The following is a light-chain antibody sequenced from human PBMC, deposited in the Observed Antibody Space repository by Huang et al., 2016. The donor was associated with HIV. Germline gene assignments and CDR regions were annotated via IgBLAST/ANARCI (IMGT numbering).Light chain of an antibody. CDR2: KAS. V-gene: IGKV1-5*03. CDR3: QQYNSYQYT. CDR1: QSISSW. Sequence: DIQMTQSPSTLSASVGDRVTITCRASQSISSWLAWYQQKPGKAPKLLIYKASTLESGVPSRCSGSGSGTEFTLSINSLQPDDFATYYCQQYNSYQYTFGQGTKLEIK. J-gene: IGKJ2*01.